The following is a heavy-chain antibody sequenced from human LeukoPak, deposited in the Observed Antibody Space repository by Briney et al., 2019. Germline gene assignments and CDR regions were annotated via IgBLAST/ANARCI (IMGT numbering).Heavy chain of an antibody. D-gene: IGHD6-6*01. CDR2: INSDGSDT. Sequence: GRSLRLSCAASGFTFSRYWMHWVRHAPGKGLVWVSHINSDGSDTTYADSVKGRFTISRDNAKNTLYLQMNSLRAEDTAVYYCARHRYDRSSNSNRFDPWGQGTLVTVSS. V-gene: IGHV3-74*01. J-gene: IGHJ5*02. CDR3: ARHRYDRSSNSNRFDP. CDR1: GFTFSRYW.